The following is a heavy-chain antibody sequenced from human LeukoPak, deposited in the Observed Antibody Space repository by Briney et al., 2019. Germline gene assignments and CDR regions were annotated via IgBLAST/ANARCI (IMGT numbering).Heavy chain of an antibody. CDR2: ISSSSSTI. Sequence: GGSLRLSCAPSGFTFSRYSMNWVRQAPGKGLEWVSYISSSSSTIYYADSVKGRFTISRDNAKNSLYLQMNSLRAEDTAVYYCSSHFLYDFLSGYYNSDDYWGQGTLVTVSS. J-gene: IGHJ4*02. CDR3: SSHFLYDFLSGYYNSDDY. V-gene: IGHV3-48*01. CDR1: GFTFSRYS. D-gene: IGHD3-3*01.